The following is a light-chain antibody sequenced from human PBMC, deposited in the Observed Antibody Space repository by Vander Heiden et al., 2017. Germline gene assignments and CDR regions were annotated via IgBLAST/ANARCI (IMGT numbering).Light chain of an antibody. CDR1: NIGSKS. V-gene: IGLV3-21*02. Sequence: SYVLTQPPSVSVAPGQTASITWGGDNIGSKSVHWYQQRQGQAPVMVVYNDDDRPSGIPERVSGSNFGNTATLTISRVEAGDEADYYCQVWDSTSDHQVFGGGTKLTVL. CDR3: QVWDSTSDHQV. J-gene: IGLJ3*02. CDR2: NDD.